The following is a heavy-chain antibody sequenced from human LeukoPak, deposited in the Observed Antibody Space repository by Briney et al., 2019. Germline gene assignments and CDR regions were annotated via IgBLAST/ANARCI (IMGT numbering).Heavy chain of an antibody. Sequence: SETLSLTCIVSGGSISSYYWSWIRQPPGKGLEWIGYIYYSGSTNYNPSLKSRVTISVDTSKNQFSLKLSSVTAADTAVYYCARARYGSGSYPMWLYYYYGMDVWGQGTTVTVSS. J-gene: IGHJ6*02. CDR2: IYYSGST. CDR1: GGSISSYY. V-gene: IGHV4-59*01. CDR3: ARARYGSGSYPMWLYYYYGMDV. D-gene: IGHD3-10*01.